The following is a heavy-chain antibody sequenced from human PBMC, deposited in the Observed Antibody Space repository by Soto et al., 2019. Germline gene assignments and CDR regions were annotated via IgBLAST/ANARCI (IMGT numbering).Heavy chain of an antibody. CDR2: IIPIFGTA. D-gene: IGHD2-15*01. Sequence: QVQLVQSGAEVKKPGSSVKVSCKASGGTFSSYAISWVRQAPGQGLEWMGGIIPIFGTANYAQKFQGRVTITADESTSPAYMELSSLRSEDTAVYYCARGGLKAYCSGGSCYPRPCAFHIWGQGTMVTVSS. CDR3: ARGGLKAYCSGGSCYPRPCAFHI. CDR1: GGTFSSYA. J-gene: IGHJ3*02. V-gene: IGHV1-69*01.